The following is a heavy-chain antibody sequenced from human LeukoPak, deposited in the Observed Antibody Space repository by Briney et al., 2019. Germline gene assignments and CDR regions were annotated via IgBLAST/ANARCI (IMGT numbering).Heavy chain of an antibody. J-gene: IGHJ4*02. CDR2: INPNSGNT. D-gene: IGHD3-3*01. CDR1: GYTFTGYY. Sequence: ASVKVSCKASGYTFTGYYMHWVRQAPGQGLEWMGWINPNSGNTGYAQKFQGRVTMTRNTSISTAYMELSSLRSEDTAVFYCARVRFVEDYWGQGTLVTVSS. V-gene: IGHV1-8*02. CDR3: ARVRFVEDY.